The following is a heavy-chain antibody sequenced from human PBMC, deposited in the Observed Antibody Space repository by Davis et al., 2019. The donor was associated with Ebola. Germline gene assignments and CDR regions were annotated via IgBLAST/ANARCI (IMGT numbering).Heavy chain of an antibody. CDR2: MSGSGDSV. CDR1: GFTFSNYA. D-gene: IGHD3-16*01. CDR3: AKKASVWKLGVSDS. J-gene: IGHJ4*02. Sequence: PGGSLRLSCAASGFTFSNYAMSWVRQAPGKGLEWVSDMSGSGDSVYYADSVKGRFIISRDQSKNTLYLQMNSLRAEDSAVYYCAKKASVWKLGVSDSWGQGTLVTVSS. V-gene: IGHV3-23*01.